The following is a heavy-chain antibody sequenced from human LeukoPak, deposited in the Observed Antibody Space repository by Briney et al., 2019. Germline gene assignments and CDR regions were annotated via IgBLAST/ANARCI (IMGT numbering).Heavy chain of an antibody. Sequence: GGSLRLSCAASGFTFSNYDMNWVRQSPGKGLEWVSSIDTDSTYIHYADSVKGRFTISRDNAKNSLHLQMISLRAEGTAVYYCARYYTVLDYWGQGTLVTVSS. CDR1: GFTFSNYD. CDR2: IDTDSTYI. J-gene: IGHJ4*02. D-gene: IGHD2-2*02. CDR3: ARYYTVLDY. V-gene: IGHV3-21*06.